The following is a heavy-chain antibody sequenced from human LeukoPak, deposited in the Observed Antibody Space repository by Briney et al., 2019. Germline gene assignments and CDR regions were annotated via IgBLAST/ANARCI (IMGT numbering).Heavy chain of an antibody. J-gene: IGHJ4*02. CDR3: ARDGGIVGATEEFDY. Sequence: GASVKVSCKASGGTFSNYARSWVRQAPGQELEWVGRIIPFLGIANYAQKFQGRGTITADKSTSTAYMELSNLRSEDTAVYFCARDGGIVGATEEFDYWGQGTLVTVSS. D-gene: IGHD1-26*01. V-gene: IGHV1-69*04. CDR1: GGTFSNYA. CDR2: IIPFLGIA.